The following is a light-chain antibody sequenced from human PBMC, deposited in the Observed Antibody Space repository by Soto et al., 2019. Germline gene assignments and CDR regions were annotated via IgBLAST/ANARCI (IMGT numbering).Light chain of an antibody. CDR3: SSYTGGSTHV. J-gene: IGLJ1*01. Sequence: QSALTQPASASGSPGQSITIPCTGSSSDVGGYNFVSWYEQHPGKVPKLMIYDVGSRTSGVSDCFSGSKSGNTATLTISGIQAEDEGDYYYSSYTGGSTHVFGSGTKLTVL. V-gene: IGLV2-14*03. CDR1: SSDVGGYNF. CDR2: DVG.